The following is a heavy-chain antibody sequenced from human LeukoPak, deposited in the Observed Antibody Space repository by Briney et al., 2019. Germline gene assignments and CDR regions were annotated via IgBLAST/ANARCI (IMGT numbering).Heavy chain of an antibody. CDR2: IYNDGRT. J-gene: IGHJ3*02. CDR1: GFTFSSYA. V-gene: IGHV3-30*14. Sequence: GGSLRLSCAASGFTFSSYAMHWVRQAPGKGLEWVAVIYNDGRTYYADSVKGRCTISRDNLKNVLYLQMNSLKVEDTALYYCARGLFLSGYLDAFDIWGQGTVVTVSS. CDR3: ARGLFLSGYLDAFDI. D-gene: IGHD3-22*01.